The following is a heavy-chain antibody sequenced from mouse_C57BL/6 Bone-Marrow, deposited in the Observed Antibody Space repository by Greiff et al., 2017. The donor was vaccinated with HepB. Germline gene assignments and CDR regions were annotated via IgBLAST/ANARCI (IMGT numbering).Heavy chain of an antibody. CDR3: ARSAQLGRGAWFAY. CDR2: IYPGDGDT. V-gene: IGHV1-82*01. Sequence: VKLMESGPELVKPGASVKISCKASGYAFSSSWMNWVKQRPGKGLEWIGRIYPGDGDTNYNGKFKGKATLTADKSSSTAYMQLSSLTSEDSAVYFCARSAQLGRGAWFAYWGQGTLVTVSA. J-gene: IGHJ3*01. D-gene: IGHD4-1*02. CDR1: GYAFSSSW.